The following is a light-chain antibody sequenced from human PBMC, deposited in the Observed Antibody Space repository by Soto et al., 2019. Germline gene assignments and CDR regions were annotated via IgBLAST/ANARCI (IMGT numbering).Light chain of an antibody. CDR2: AAS. CDR3: QQYYSIPRA. J-gene: IGKJ4*01. V-gene: IGKV1-12*01. CDR1: QGISSW. Sequence: DIQMTQSPSSVSASVGDRVTITCRASQGISSWLGWYQQKPGKAPKVLIYAASSLQSRVPSRFSGSGSGTDITLTISSLQPEDFATYYCQQYYSIPRAIGEGTRVEIK.